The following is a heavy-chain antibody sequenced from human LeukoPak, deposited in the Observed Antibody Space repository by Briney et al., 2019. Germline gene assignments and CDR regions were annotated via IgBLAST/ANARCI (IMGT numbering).Heavy chain of an antibody. J-gene: IGHJ6*02. Sequence: PGGSLRLSCEVSGFTFSNAWMSWVRQTPGRGLEWVGRIKSKTDGGTTDYAAPVKGRFTISRDDSKNTLYLQMNSLKTEDTAVYYCASGMITFGGLIATYGMDVWGQGTTVTVSS. CDR1: GFTFSNAW. D-gene: IGHD3-16*02. CDR3: ASGMITFGGLIATYGMDV. CDR2: IKSKTDGGTT. V-gene: IGHV3-15*01.